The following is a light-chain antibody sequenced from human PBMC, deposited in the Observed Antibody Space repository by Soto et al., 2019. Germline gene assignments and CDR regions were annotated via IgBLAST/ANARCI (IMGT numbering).Light chain of an antibody. Sequence: QSALTQPPSVSGAPGQRVTISCTGTSSNIGADYNVHWYRQVPGTAPKLLIYGNSDRPSGVPDRFSGSKSGPSASLAITGLQNEDEADYYCQSYDTGLRGMVFGGGTKLTVL. CDR2: GNS. V-gene: IGLV1-40*01. CDR1: SSNIGADYN. CDR3: QSYDTGLRGMV. J-gene: IGLJ2*01.